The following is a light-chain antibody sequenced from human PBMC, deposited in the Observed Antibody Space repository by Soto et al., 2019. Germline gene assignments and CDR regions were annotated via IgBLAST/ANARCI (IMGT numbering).Light chain of an antibody. CDR1: QSVSSAS. V-gene: IGKV3-20*01. J-gene: IGKJ2*01. CDR3: QQYGDSPPT. CDR2: AAA. Sequence: IVLTQSPGTLSLSPGERATLSCRASQSVSSASFAWYQQKPGQPLRLLIYAAASRATGIPDRFSGSGSATDFTLTISRLEPEDFAVYYCQQYGDSPPTFGRGTKVEIK.